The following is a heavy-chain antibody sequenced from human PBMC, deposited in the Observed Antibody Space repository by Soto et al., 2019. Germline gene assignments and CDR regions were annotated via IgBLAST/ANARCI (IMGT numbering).Heavy chain of an antibody. J-gene: IGHJ6*03. CDR2: INPNGGVT. D-gene: IGHD5-12*01. CDR1: GDSFNDYY. V-gene: IGHV1-2*04. Sequence: QVQLVQSGAEVRKPGASVTVSCRSSGDSFNDYYIHWVRQAPGQGFGWMGWINPNGGVTKYAQKFQGWVSMTRDTSIRTVYMQLSRLRSDDTAVYYCARESGGATATLDYYYCYMDVWGTGTTVTVSS. CDR3: ARESGGATATLDYYYCYMDV.